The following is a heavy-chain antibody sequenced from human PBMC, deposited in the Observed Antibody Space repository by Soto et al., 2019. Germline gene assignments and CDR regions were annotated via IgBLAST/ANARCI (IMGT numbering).Heavy chain of an antibody. CDR3: ARDRRFYDSGSYDIANDAFDV. J-gene: IGHJ3*01. D-gene: IGHD3-22*01. CDR2: ISGSGITT. CDR1: VFTFDTYV. Sequence: RLSCAASVFTFDTYVLSWVRQSPGNGRDWGASISGSGITTFYAESVRGRFIISRDNSNNSVFLQMAGLRSDDTAVYYCARDRRFYDSGSYDIANDAFDVWGQGTMVTVSS. V-gene: IGHV3-23*01.